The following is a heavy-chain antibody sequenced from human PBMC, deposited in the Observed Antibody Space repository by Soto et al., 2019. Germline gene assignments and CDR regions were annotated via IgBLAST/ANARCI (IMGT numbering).Heavy chain of an antibody. V-gene: IGHV3-23*01. CDR3: VRGYTHSDY. CDR2: ISTSGDST. D-gene: IGHD6-13*01. J-gene: IGHJ4*02. Sequence: EVQLLESGGGLVQPGESLRLSCAASGFTFIGYAMSWVRQAPGKGLEWLSGISTSGDSTYYAESVKGRFTISRDNSKNTLSLQMNSLRADDTALYYCVRGYTHSDYWGQGTLVTVSS. CDR1: GFTFIGYA.